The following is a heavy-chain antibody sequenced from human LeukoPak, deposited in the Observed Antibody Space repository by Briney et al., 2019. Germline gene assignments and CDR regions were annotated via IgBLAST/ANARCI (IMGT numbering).Heavy chain of an antibody. CDR2: TKGATGNT. CDR1: GYTFTNYA. V-gene: IGHV1-3*02. D-gene: IGHD4-23*01. J-gene: IGHJ4*02. CDR3: ARSPGGNARTWLDY. Sequence: GASVKVSCKASGYTFTNYALHWVRQGPGQRLEWMGWTKGATGNTRFSQAFQGRLTITIDTSASIAYMDLSSLRSEDTAVYYCARSPGGNARTWLDYWGQGTLVTVSS.